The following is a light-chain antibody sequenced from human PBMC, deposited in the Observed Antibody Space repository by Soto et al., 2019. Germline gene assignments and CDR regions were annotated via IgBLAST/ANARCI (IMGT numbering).Light chain of an antibody. J-gene: IGLJ2*01. CDR1: NSDIGTYNY. V-gene: IGLV2-14*01. CDR3: SSYSSTTTYTL. Sequence: QSALTQPASVSGSPGQSITISCTGSNSDIGTYNYVSWYQQHPGKAPKLIIYEVTNRPSEVSDRFSGSKSGNTASLTISGLQSEDEAFYHCSSYSSTTTYTLFGGGTQLTVL. CDR2: EVT.